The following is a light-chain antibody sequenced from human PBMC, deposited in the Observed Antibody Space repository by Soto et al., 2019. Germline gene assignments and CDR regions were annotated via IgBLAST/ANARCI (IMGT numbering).Light chain of an antibody. V-gene: IGLV6-57*04. Sequence: NFMPTQPHSVSESPGKTVIISCTRSSGAIASNSVQWYQQRPGSAPSTVIYEDNQRPSGVPDRFSGSTDGSSNSASLTISGLQTEDEADYYCQSYDSNTVVFGGGTKVTVL. CDR2: EDN. CDR1: SGAIASNS. J-gene: IGLJ2*01. CDR3: QSYDSNTVV.